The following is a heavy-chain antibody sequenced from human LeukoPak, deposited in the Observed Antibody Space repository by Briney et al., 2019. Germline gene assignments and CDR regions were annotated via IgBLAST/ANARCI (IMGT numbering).Heavy chain of an antibody. Sequence: SETLSLTCVVYGGSFSGYYWSWIRQPPGKGLEWIGEINHSGSTNYNPSLKSRVTISVDTSKNQFSLKLSSVTAADTAVYYCARSLEGAFDIWGQGTMVTVSS. CDR3: ARSLEGAFDI. CDR1: GGSFSGYY. J-gene: IGHJ3*02. V-gene: IGHV4-34*01. CDR2: INHSGST. D-gene: IGHD5-24*01.